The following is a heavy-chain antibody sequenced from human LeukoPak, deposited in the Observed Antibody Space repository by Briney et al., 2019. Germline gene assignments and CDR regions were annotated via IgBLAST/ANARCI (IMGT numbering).Heavy chain of an antibody. CDR2: ITGSTNYI. CDR3: ARGWGAALLNGMDV. D-gene: IGHD1-26*01. V-gene: IGHV3-21*04. Sequence: PGGSLRLSCAASGFPLSGYSMNWVRQAPGKGLEWVSSITGSTNYIYYADSVKGRFTISRDNAKNSLYLQMNSLRAEDTAVYYCARGWGAALLNGMDVWGQGTTVTVSS. J-gene: IGHJ6*02. CDR1: GFPLSGYS.